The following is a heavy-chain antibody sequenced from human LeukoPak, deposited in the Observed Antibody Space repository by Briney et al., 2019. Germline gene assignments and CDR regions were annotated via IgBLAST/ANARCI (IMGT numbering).Heavy chain of an antibody. Sequence: GGSLRLSCAASGFTFSSYCMSWVRQAPGRGLEWVANIKQDGSEKYYVDSVKGRFTISRDNAKNSLYLQMNSLRAEDTAVYYCARPFRNNWKYFGYWGQGTLVTVSS. CDR1: GFTFSSYC. CDR2: IKQDGSEK. D-gene: IGHD1-1*01. V-gene: IGHV3-7*01. CDR3: ARPFRNNWKYFGY. J-gene: IGHJ4*02.